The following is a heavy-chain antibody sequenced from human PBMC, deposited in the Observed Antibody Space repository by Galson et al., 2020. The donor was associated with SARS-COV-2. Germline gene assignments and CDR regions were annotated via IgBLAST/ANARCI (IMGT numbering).Heavy chain of an antibody. CDR1: GFSFHNYG. CDR3: ARGAVYCSGDDCYHDAVDI. CDR2: IRWNGDST. J-gene: IGHJ3*02. V-gene: IGHV3-20*04. Sequence: GESLKISCAASGFSFHNYGMTWVRQVPGKGLEWVSSIRWNGDSTGYADSVKGRFTISRDNAQNSMYLQMNSLRVEDTALYFCARGAVYCSGDDCYHDAVDIWGQGAVVTVS. D-gene: IGHD2-15*01.